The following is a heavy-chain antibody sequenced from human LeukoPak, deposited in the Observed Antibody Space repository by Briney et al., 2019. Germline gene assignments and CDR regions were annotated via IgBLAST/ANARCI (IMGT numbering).Heavy chain of an antibody. CDR1: GFAFSIYE. CDR2: ISSSGSYI. Sequence: QPGGSLRLSCTASGFAFSIYEMDWVRQAPGKGLEWVSYISSSGSYIQYAESVKGRFTISRDNAEKSLFLQMNSLRDEDTAVYYCARDPGYSSTGVDAFDIWGRGTMVTVSS. V-gene: IGHV3-48*03. J-gene: IGHJ3*02. CDR3: ARDPGYSSTGVDAFDI. D-gene: IGHD6-13*01.